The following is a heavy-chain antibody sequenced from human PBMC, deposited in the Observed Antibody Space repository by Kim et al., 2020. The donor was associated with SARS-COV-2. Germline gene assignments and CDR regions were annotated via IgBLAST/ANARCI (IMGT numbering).Heavy chain of an antibody. CDR2: IYYSGST. CDR3: ARANWKLNYYGMDG. CDR1: GGSISSYY. D-gene: IGHD1-1*01. Sequence: SETLSLTCTVSGGSISSYYWSWIRQPPGKGLEWIGYIYYSGSTNYNPSLKSRVTISVDTSKNQFSLKLSSVTAAATAVYYCARANWKLNYYGMDGWGQGTTVTVSS. V-gene: IGHV4-59*01. J-gene: IGHJ6*02.